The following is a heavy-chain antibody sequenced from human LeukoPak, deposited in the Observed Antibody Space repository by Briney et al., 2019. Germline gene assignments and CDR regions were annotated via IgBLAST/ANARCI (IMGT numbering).Heavy chain of an antibody. D-gene: IGHD3-3*01. V-gene: IGHV4-31*03. CDR1: GGSISSGGYY. J-gene: IGHJ5*02. Sequence: SETLSVTCTVSGGSISSGGYYWSWIRQHPGKGLEWIGYIYYRGSTYYSPSLKSRVTISVDTSKNQFSLKLSSVTAADTAVYYCARGRVNWFDPWGQGTLVTVSS. CDR2: IYYRGST. CDR3: ARGRVNWFDP.